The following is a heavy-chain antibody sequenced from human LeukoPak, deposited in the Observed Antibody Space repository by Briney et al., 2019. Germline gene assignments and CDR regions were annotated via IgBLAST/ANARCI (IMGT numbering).Heavy chain of an antibody. V-gene: IGHV3-33*01. J-gene: IGHJ6*02. CDR2: IWYDGSNK. CDR1: GFTFSSYG. CDR3: ARVGGKSERSGYYTPYYYYGMDV. Sequence: GRSLRLSCAASGFTFSSYGMHWVRQAPGKGLEWVAVIWYDGSNKYYADSVKGRFTISRDNSKNTLYLQMNSLRAEDTAVYYCARVGGKSERSGYYTPYYYYGMDVWGQGTTVTVSS. D-gene: IGHD3-3*01.